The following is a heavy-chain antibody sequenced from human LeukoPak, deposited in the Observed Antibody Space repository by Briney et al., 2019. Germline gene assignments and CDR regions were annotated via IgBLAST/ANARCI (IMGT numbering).Heavy chain of an antibody. D-gene: IGHD6-19*01. J-gene: IGHJ2*01. CDR2: INTSGGGT. CDR1: GFTFSNYG. CDR3: ARVLLGSSGLYWLFDL. Sequence: PGGSLRLSCAASGFTFSNYGMHWVRQAPGKGLDWVSSINTSGGGTYYADSVKGRFTTSRDNSKTAVYLEMNTLRAEDTATYYCARVLLGSSGLYWLFDLWGRGTVVTVSS. V-gene: IGHV3-23*01.